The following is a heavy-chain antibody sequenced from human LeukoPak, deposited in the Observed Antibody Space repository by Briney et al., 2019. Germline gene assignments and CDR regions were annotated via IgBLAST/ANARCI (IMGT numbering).Heavy chain of an antibody. V-gene: IGHV5-10-1*01. J-gene: IGHJ4*02. D-gene: IGHD6-19*01. CDR1: GSIFTSYW. CDR3: ASSPTYSSGWNFDY. Sequence: GASLQISCKGSGSIFTSYWISWVRQLPGKGLEWMGRIDPSDSYTNYSPSFQGHVTISADKSISTAYLQWSSLKASDTAMYYCASSPTYSSGWNFDYWGQGTLVTVSS. CDR2: IDPSDSYT.